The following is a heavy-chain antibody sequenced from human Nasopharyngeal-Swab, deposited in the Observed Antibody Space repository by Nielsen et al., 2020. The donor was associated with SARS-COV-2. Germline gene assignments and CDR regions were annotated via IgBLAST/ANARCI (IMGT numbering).Heavy chain of an antibody. V-gene: IGHV3-64*01. D-gene: IGHD6-19*01. CDR3: ARGRSSGWYKAFDI. CDR1: GFTFSSYA. Sequence: GESLKISCAASGFTFSSYAMHWVRQAPGKGLEYVSAISSNGGSTYYANSVKGRFTISRDNSKNTLCLQMGSLRAEDMAVYYCARGRSSGWYKAFDIWGQGTMVTVSS. J-gene: IGHJ3*02. CDR2: ISSNGGST.